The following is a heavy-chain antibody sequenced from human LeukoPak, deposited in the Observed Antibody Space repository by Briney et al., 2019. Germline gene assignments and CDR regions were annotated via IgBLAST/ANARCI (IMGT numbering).Heavy chain of an antibody. CDR2: ISSSGSTI. CDR1: GFTFSSYE. J-gene: IGHJ6*03. CDR3: ARARVATDNYYYYMDV. Sequence: GGSLRLSCAASGFTFSSYEMNWVRQAPGKGLEWVSYISSSGSTIYYADSVKGRFTISRDNAKNSLYLQMNSLRAEDTAVYYCARARVATDNYYYYMDVWGKGTTVTVSS. D-gene: IGHD5-12*01. V-gene: IGHV3-48*03.